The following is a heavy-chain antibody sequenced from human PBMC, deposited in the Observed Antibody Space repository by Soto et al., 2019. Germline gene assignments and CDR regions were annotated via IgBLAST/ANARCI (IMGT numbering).Heavy chain of an antibody. J-gene: IGHJ3*02. CDR1: GFTFSSYE. V-gene: IGHV3-48*03. Sequence: QAGGSLRLSCAASGFTFSSYEMNWVRQAPGKGLEWVSYISSSGSTIYYADSVKGRFTISRDNAKNSLYLQMNSLRAEDTAVYYCARGVGRLIFGVVITNDAFDIWGQGTMVTVPS. D-gene: IGHD3-3*02. CDR2: ISSSGSTI. CDR3: ARGVGRLIFGVVITNDAFDI.